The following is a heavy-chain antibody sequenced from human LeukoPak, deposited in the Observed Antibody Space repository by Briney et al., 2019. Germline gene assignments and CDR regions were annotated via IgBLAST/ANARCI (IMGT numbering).Heavy chain of an antibody. CDR2: IKQDGSEK. D-gene: IGHD6-25*01. J-gene: IGHJ6*03. Sequence: GGSLRLSCAATGFTFSSYWMSWVRQAPGKGLEWVANIKQDGSEKYYVHSVKGRFTISRDNAKNSLYLQMNSLRAEDTAVYYCARGSGFYYYYYYMDVWGKGTTVTVSS. CDR3: ARGSGFYYYYYYMDV. CDR1: GFTFSSYW. V-gene: IGHV3-7*01.